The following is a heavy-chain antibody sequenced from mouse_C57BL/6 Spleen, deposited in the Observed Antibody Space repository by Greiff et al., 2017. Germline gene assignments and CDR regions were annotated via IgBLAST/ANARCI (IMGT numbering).Heavy chain of an antibody. J-gene: IGHJ4*01. CDR1: GYTFTSYW. V-gene: IGHV1-52*01. Sequence: VQLQQPGAELVRPGSSVKLSCKASGYTFTSYWMHWVKQRPIQGLEWIGNIDPSDSETHYNQKFKDKATLTVDKSSSTAYMQRSSLTSEDAAVYYCARDVDDYDGAYAMDYWGQGTSVTVSS. D-gene: IGHD2-4*01. CDR2: IDPSDSET. CDR3: ARDVDDYDGAYAMDY.